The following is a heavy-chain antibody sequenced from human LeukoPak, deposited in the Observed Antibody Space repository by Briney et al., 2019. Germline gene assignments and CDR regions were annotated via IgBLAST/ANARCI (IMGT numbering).Heavy chain of an antibody. CDR1: GGSISSYY. CDR3: ARVNYDILTGYYTGFDP. V-gene: IGHV4-59*01. Sequence: SETLSLTCTVSGGSISSYYWSWIRQPPGKGLEWIGYIYYSGSTNYNPSLKSRVTISVDTSKNQFSLKLSSVTAADTAVYYCARVNYDILTGYYTGFDPWGQGTLVTVSS. CDR2: IYYSGST. J-gene: IGHJ5*02. D-gene: IGHD3-9*01.